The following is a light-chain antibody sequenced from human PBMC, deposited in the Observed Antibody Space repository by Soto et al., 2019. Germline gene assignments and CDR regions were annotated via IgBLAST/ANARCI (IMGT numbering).Light chain of an antibody. CDR2: AAS. J-gene: IGKJ4*01. V-gene: IGKV1-27*01. Sequence: IQMTQSPSSLSASVXGXVTITCRASQGISTYLAWYQQKPGKVPKLLIYAASTLQSGVPSRFSGSGSGTEFTLTISSLQPEDVATYYCQKYNSAPLTFGGGTKVEIK. CDR3: QKYNSAPLT. CDR1: QGISTY.